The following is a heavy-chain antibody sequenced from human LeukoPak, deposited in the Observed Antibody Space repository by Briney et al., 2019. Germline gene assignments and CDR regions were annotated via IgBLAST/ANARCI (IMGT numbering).Heavy chain of an antibody. J-gene: IGHJ4*02. Sequence: GGSLRLSCAASGFTFSSYDMHWVRQATGKGLEWVSGLGTRGDTYYAGSVDGRFTIYRENAKNSLYLQMNSLRAGDSAVYYCVRGGPTGFDYWGQGTLVTVSS. V-gene: IGHV3-13*01. CDR3: VRGGPTGFDY. CDR2: LGTRGDT. CDR1: GFTFSSYD. D-gene: IGHD4-17*01.